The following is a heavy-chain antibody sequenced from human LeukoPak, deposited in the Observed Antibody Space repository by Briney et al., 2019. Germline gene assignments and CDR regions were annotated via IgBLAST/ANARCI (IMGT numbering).Heavy chain of an antibody. CDR1: DGSFSSYY. J-gene: IGHJ6*03. CDR3: ARVPPTVTAGRYYYCYMDA. D-gene: IGHD4-17*01. CDR2: IYYSGST. V-gene: IGHV4-59*01. Sequence: PSETLSLTCTVSDGSFSSYYWGWIRQPPGKGLEWIGYIYYSGSTNYNPSLKSRATISVDTSKNQFSLRLSSVTAADTAMYYCARVPPTVTAGRYYYCYMDAWGKGTTVTVSS.